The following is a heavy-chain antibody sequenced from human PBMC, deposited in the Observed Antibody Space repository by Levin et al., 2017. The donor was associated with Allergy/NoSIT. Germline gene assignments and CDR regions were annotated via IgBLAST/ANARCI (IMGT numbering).Heavy chain of an antibody. CDR1: GDSINDNNW. D-gene: IGHD1-1*01. CDR3: ARTTTTNIIDY. V-gene: IGHV4-4*02. CDR2: IYYSGLT. J-gene: IGHJ4*02. Sequence: GSLRLSCTVSGDSINDNNWWSWVRQSPGKGLEWIGEIYYSGLTNYNPSLKSRVSMSVDKSKNQFSLKLTSVTAADTAVYYCARTTTTNIIDYWGQGTLVTVSS.